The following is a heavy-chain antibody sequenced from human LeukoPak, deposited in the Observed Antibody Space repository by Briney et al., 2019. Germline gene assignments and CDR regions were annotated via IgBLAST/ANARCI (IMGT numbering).Heavy chain of an antibody. Sequence: SETLSLTCTVSGGSISSSSYYWGWIRQPPGKGLEWIGSIYYSGSTYYNPSLKSRVTISVDTSKNQFSLKLSSVTAADTAVYYCAGDAYHYHYYGSGTYFDYWGQGTLDTVSS. V-gene: IGHV4-39*07. CDR2: IYYSGST. J-gene: IGHJ4*02. CDR3: AGDAYHYHYYGSGTYFDY. CDR1: GGSISSSSYY. D-gene: IGHD3-10*01.